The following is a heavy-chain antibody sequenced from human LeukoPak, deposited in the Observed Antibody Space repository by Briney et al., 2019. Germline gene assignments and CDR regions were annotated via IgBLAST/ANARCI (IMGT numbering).Heavy chain of an antibody. CDR1: EFTFSSYS. J-gene: IGHJ5*02. CDR3: AKFQSSVDTAMVPT. D-gene: IGHD5-18*01. CDR2: ISSSSYI. Sequence: GGSLRLSCAASEFTFSSYSMNWVRQAPGKGLEWVSSISSSSYIYYADSVKGRFTISRDNAKNSLYLQMNSLRAEDTAVYYCAKFQSSVDTAMVPTWGRGTLVTVSS. V-gene: IGHV3-21*01.